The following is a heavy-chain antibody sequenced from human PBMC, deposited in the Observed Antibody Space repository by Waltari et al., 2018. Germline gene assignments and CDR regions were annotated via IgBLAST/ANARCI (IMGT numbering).Heavy chain of an antibody. J-gene: IGHJ3*02. CDR2: INAGNGNT. V-gene: IGHV1-3*01. CDR1: GYTFTSYA. D-gene: IGHD4-17*01. CDR3: ARGGDDYGDPWVAFDI. Sequence: QVQLVQSGAEVKKPGASVKVSCKASGYTFTSYAMHWVRQAPGQRLEWMGWINAGNGNTKYSQKFQGRVTITRDTSASTAYMELSSLRSEDTAVYYCARGGDDYGDPWVAFDIWGQGTMVTVSS.